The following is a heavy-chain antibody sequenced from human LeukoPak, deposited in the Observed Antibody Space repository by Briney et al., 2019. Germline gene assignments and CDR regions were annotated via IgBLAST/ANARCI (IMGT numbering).Heavy chain of an antibody. Sequence: SETLSLTCAVYGGSFSGYYWSWIRQPPGKGLEWIEEINHSGSTNYNPSLKSRVTISVDTSKNQFSLKLSSVTAADTAVYYCAHWQGTAAAGVPAEYFQHWGQGTLVTVSS. J-gene: IGHJ1*01. CDR3: AHWQGTAAAGVPAEYFQH. V-gene: IGHV4-34*01. D-gene: IGHD6-13*01. CDR1: GGSFSGYY. CDR2: INHSGST.